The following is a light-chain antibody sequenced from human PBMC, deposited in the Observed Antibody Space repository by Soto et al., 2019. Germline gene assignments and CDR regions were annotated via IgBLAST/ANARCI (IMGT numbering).Light chain of an antibody. V-gene: IGLV1-40*01. J-gene: IGLJ2*01. CDR3: AAWDDSLNAVV. CDR2: ANN. CDR1: SSNIGANYD. Sequence: QSVLTQPPSVSGAPGQRVTISCTGSSSNIGANYDVHWYQQRPGSAPKLLIFANNNRPSGVPDRFSGSKSGTSASLAITGLQAEDEGDYYCAAWDDSLNAVVFGGGTKLTVL.